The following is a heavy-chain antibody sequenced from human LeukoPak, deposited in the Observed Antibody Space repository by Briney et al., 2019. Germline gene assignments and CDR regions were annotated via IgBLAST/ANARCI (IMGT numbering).Heavy chain of an antibody. D-gene: IGHD3-3*01. CDR1: GFTFSSYW. V-gene: IGHV3-7*01. Sequence: GXXRLSCAASGFTFSSYWMSWVRQAPGKGLEWVANIKQDGSEKYYVDSVKGRFTIYRENAKNSLYLQMNSLRAEDTAAYYCASRTYYDFWSGYSPFDYWGQGTLVTVSS. J-gene: IGHJ4*02. CDR3: ASRTYYDFWSGYSPFDY. CDR2: IKQDGSEK.